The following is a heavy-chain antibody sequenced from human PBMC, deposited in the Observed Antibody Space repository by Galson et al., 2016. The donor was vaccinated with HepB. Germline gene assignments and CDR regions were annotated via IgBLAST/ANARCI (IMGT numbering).Heavy chain of an antibody. Sequence: SLRLSCAASGFTFSSYWMTWVRQAPGKGLEWISYITSDSRNIYYADSVKGQFTISRDNGKNSLYLQMNSLRDEDTAVYYCARGRCYTDRCDSGFRSFDYWGQGTLVTVSS. CDR1: GFTFSSYW. CDR2: ITSDSRNI. V-gene: IGHV3-48*02. D-gene: IGHD3-3*01. J-gene: IGHJ4*02. CDR3: ARGRCYTDRCDSGFRSFDY.